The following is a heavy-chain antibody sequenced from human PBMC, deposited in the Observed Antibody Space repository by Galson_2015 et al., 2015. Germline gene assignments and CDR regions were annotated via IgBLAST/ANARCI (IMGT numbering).Heavy chain of an antibody. J-gene: IGHJ5*02. CDR3: AKSPAAGWFDP. CDR2: ISYDGSNK. Sequence: SLRLSCAASGFTFSSYGMHWVRQAPGKGLEWVAVISYDGSNKYYADSVKGRFTISRDNSKNTLYLQMNSLRAEDTAVYYCAKSPAAGWFDPWGQGTLVTVSS. D-gene: IGHD6-25*01. V-gene: IGHV3-30*18. CDR1: GFTFSSYG.